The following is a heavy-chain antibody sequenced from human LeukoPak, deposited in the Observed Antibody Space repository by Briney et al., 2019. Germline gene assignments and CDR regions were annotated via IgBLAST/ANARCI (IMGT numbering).Heavy chain of an antibody. D-gene: IGHD6-13*01. J-gene: IGHJ4*02. V-gene: IGHV3-74*01. CDR3: GPAGKQ. CDR2: ITPDGSET. CDR1: GFTFRSYW. Sequence: GGSLTLSCVLSGFTFRSYWMHWARQVPGQGLDWVPLITPDGSETNYADPLKGQFTISRENAKNTVYLQMNSLRAEDTAVYYCGPAGKQWGQGTLVTVSS.